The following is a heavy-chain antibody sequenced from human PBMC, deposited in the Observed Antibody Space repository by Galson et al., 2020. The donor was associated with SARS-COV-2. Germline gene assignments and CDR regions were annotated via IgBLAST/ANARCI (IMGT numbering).Heavy chain of an antibody. V-gene: IGHV3-30*03. CDR1: GFTFSTYG. D-gene: IGHD6-13*01. CDR3: ATGSSWLEY. CDR2: ISDDGGDE. J-gene: IGHJ4*02. Sequence: GGPLRLSCAASGFTFSTYGMHWVRQAPGKGLDWVGLISDDGGDEYYADSVKGRFTISRDNSKNTLYLQMNSLRVEDTAVYYCATGSSWLEYWGQGTLVTVSS.